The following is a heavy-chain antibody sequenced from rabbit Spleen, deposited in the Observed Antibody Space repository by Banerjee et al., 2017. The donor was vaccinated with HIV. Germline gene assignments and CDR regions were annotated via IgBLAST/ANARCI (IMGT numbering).Heavy chain of an antibody. D-gene: IGHD5-1*01. Sequence: QEQLEESGGDLVKPEGSLTLTCTASGFSFSNNYVMCWVRQAPGKGLEWIACISAVSSDNTYYASWAKGRFTISKTSSTTVTLQMTSLTAADTAAYFCARDSGSYDYIDVYFNLWGQGLSSPS. V-gene: IGHV1S45*01. J-gene: IGHJ4*01. CDR2: ISAVSSDNT. CDR3: ARDSGSYDYIDVYFNL. CDR1: GFSFSNNYV.